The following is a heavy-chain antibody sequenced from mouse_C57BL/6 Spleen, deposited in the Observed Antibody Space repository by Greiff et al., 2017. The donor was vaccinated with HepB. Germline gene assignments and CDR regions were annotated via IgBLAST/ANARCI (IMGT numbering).Heavy chain of an antibody. V-gene: IGHV1-82*01. CDR3: ARDYDYDGYFDV. D-gene: IGHD2-4*01. J-gene: IGHJ1*03. CDR2: IYPGDGDT. CDR1: GYAFSSSW. Sequence: VKLMESGPELVKPGASVKISCKASGYAFSSSWMNWVKQRPGKGLEWIGRIYPGDGDTNYNGKFKGKATLTADKSSSTAYMQLSSLTSEDSAVYFCARDYDYDGYFDVWGTGTTVTVSS.